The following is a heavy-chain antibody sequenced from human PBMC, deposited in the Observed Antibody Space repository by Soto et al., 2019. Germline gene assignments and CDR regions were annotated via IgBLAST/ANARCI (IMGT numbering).Heavy chain of an antibody. J-gene: IGHJ3*02. CDR3: ARGDYYDSSGYYYAFDI. V-gene: IGHV4-30-2*01. D-gene: IGHD3-22*01. CDR1: GGSISSGGYS. Sequence: SETLSLTCAVSGGSISSGGYSWSWIRQPPGKGLEWIGYIYHSGSTYYNPSLKSRVIISVDRSKNQFSLKLSSVTAADTAVYYCARGDYYDSSGYYYAFDIWGQGTMVTVSS. CDR2: IYHSGST.